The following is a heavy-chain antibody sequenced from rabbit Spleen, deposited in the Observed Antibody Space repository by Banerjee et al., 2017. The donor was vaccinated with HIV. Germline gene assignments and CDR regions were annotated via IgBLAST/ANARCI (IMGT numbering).Heavy chain of an antibody. D-gene: IGHD1-1*01. V-gene: IGHV1S7*01. Sequence: QLEETGGGLVQPGGSLKLSCKASGFTLSTYYMNWVRQAPGKGLEWIGYIDPVFGITYYASWVNGRVCISRENAQNTVFLQMTSLTAADTATYFCARDSSTSFSSYGMDLWGQGTLVTVS. CDR2: IDPVFGIT. CDR1: GFTLSTYY. CDR3: ARDSSTSFSSYGMDL. J-gene: IGHJ6*01.